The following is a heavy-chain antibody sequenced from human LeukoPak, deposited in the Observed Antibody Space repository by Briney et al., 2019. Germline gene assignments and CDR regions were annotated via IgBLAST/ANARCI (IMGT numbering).Heavy chain of an antibody. CDR3: ARDFGEITMVRGVIRKDY. J-gene: IGHJ4*02. CDR1: GYTFTSYD. V-gene: IGHV1-8*01. CDR2: MNPNSGNT. Sequence: EASVKVSCKASGYTFTSYDINWVRQATGQGLEWMGWMNPNSGNTGYAQKLQGRVTMTTDTSTSTAYMELRSLRSDDTAVYYCARDFGEITMVRGVIRKDYWGQGTLVTVSS. D-gene: IGHD3-10*01.